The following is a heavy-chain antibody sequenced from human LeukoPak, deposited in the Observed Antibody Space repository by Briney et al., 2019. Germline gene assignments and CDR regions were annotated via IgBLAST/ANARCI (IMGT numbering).Heavy chain of an antibody. J-gene: IGHJ4*02. CDR1: GGSISSYY. CDR2: IYYSGST. CDR3: ARGKGYFDY. Sequence: KPSETLSLTCTVSGGSISSYYWSWIRQPPGKGLEGIGYIYYSGSTNYNPSLKSRVTISVDTSKNQFSLNLKSVTAADTAVYYCARGKGYFDYWGQGTLVTVSS. V-gene: IGHV4-59*01.